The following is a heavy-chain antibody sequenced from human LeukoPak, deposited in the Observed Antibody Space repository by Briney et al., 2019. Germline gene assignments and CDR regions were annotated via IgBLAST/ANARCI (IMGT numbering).Heavy chain of an antibody. CDR2: IKSKTDGGTT. D-gene: IGHD3-22*01. V-gene: IGHV3-15*01. CDR1: GSTFSNAW. Sequence: GGSLRLSCAASGSTFSNAWMSWVRQAPGKGLEWVGRIKSKTDGGTTDYAAPVKGRFTISRDDSKNTLYLQMNSLKTEDTAVYYCTSPHYYDSSGYYYVEYDAFDIWGQGTMVTVSS. J-gene: IGHJ3*02. CDR3: TSPHYYDSSGYYYVEYDAFDI.